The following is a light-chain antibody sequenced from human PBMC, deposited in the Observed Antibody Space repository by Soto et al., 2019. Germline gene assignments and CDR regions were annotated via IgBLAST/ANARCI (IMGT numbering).Light chain of an antibody. CDR3: QQYNDRPGT. CDR1: QSVGNN. CDR2: GIS. J-gene: IGKJ1*01. Sequence: EIVMTQSQATLSVSPGERATLSCRASQSVGNNLAWYQQKPGQAPRLLISGISTRATGISARFSGSGSGTEFTLTISSLQSEDFAVYYCQQYNDRPGTFGQGTKVELK. V-gene: IGKV3-15*01.